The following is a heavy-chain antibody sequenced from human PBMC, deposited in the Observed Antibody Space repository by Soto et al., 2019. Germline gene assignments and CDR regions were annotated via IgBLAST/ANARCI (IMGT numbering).Heavy chain of an antibody. CDR1: GFSFEDYA. D-gene: IGHD3-10*01. CDR3: AKDHYGSAIYGMDV. V-gene: IGHV3-9*01. CDR2: IAWNSDII. J-gene: IGHJ6*02. Sequence: EVQLVESGGGLVQPGRSLRLSCAASGFSFEDYAMHWVRQAPGKGLEWVSGIAWNSDIIGYADSVKGRFTITRDNGKNSLYLQMNSLRPEYTALYYCAKDHYGSAIYGMDVWGQGTTVTVSS.